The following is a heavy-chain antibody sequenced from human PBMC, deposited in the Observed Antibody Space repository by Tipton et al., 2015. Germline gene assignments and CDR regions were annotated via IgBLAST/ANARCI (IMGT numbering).Heavy chain of an antibody. J-gene: IGHJ4*02. CDR1: GGSVSSGSYY. CDR2: ICYSGST. CDR3: ARDPGVGSGWSHQGDF. Sequence: TLSLTCTVSGGSVSSGSYYWSWIRQPPGKGLEWIGYICYSGSTNYNPSLKSRVTISVDTSKNQFSLRLSSVTAADTAVYYCARDPGVGSGWSHQGDFWGQGTLVTVSS. V-gene: IGHV4-61*01. D-gene: IGHD6-19*01.